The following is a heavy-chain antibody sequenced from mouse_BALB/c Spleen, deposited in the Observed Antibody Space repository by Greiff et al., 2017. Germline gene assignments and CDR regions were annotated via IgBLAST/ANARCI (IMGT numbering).Heavy chain of an antibody. J-gene: IGHJ4*01. V-gene: IGHV1-82*01. D-gene: IGHD2-14*01. CDR2: IYPGDGDT. Sequence: VQLQQSGPELVKPGASVKISCKASGYAFSSSWMNWVKQRPGQGLEWIGRIYPGDGDTNYNGKFKGKATVTADKSSSTAYMQLSSLTSVDSAVYFCARGGYDLMDYWGQGTSVTVSS. CDR3: ARGGYDLMDY. CDR1: GYAFSSSW.